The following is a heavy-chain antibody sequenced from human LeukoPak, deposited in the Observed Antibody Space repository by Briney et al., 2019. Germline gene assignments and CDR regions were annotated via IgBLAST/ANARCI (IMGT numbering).Heavy chain of an antibody. CDR1: GFTFDDYA. Sequence: GGSLRLSCAASGFTFDDYAMHWVRRAPGKGLEWVSLISWDGGSTYYADSVKGRFTISRDNSKNSLYLQMNSLRAEDTALYYCAKDEGYSYGNHIDYWGQGTLVTVSS. V-gene: IGHV3-43D*03. D-gene: IGHD5-18*01. CDR2: ISWDGGST. J-gene: IGHJ4*02. CDR3: AKDEGYSYGNHIDY.